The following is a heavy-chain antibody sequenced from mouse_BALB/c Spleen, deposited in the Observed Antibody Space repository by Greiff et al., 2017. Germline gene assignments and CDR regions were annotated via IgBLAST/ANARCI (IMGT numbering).Heavy chain of an antibody. V-gene: IGHV1-77*01. J-gene: IGHJ4*01. CDR1: GYTFTDYY. D-gene: IGHD1-1*01. Sequence: QVQLQQSGAELARPGASVKLSCKASGYTFTDYYINWVKQRTGQGLEWIGEIYPGSGNTYYNEKFKGKATLTADKSSSTAYMQLSSLTSEDSAVYFCAGHYGCSYASMDYWGQGTSVTVSS. CDR2: IYPGSGNT. CDR3: AGHYGCSYASMDY.